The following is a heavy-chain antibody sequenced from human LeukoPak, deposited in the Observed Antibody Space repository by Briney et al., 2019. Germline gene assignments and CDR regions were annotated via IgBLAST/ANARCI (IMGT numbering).Heavy chain of an antibody. D-gene: IGHD3-10*01. V-gene: IGHV4-39*07. J-gene: IGHJ4*02. CDR2: IYYSGST. CDR3: ARAITMVRGVTHTAFDY. Sequence: PSETLSLTCTVSGGSISSSSYYWGWIRQPPGKGLEWIGSIYYSGSTYYNPSLKSRVTISVDTSKNQFSLKLSSVTAADTAVYYCARAITMVRGVTHTAFDYWGQGTLVTVSS. CDR1: GGSISSSSYY.